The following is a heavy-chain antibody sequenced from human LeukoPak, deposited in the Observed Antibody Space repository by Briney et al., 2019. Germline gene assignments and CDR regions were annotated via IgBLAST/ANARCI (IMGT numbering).Heavy chain of an antibody. D-gene: IGHD2-15*01. CDR1: GFTFSNYA. V-gene: IGHV3-23*01. CDR2: ISGSGDST. CDR3: AKNGDRGAYCTGGTCYPYFYYYMDV. Sequence: GSLRLSCAASGFTFSNYAMRWVRQAPGKGLEWVSGISGSGDSTYYADSVKGRFTISRDNSKNTLYLQMNSLRAEDTAVYYCAKNGDRGAYCTGGTCYPYFYYYMDVWGKGATVTI. J-gene: IGHJ6*03.